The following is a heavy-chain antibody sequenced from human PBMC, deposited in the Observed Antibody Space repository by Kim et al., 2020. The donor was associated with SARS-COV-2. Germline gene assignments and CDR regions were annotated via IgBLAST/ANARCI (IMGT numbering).Heavy chain of an antibody. J-gene: IGHJ4*02. CDR2: INHSGST. V-gene: IGHV4-34*01. CDR1: GGSFSGYY. CDR3: ARGPAIAVAGTHFDY. Sequence: SETLSLTCAVYGGSFSGYYWSWIRQPPGKGLEWIGEINHSGSTNYNPSLKSRVTISVDTSKNQFSLKLSSVTAADTAVYYCARGPAIAVAGTHFDYWGQGTLVTVSS. D-gene: IGHD6-19*01.